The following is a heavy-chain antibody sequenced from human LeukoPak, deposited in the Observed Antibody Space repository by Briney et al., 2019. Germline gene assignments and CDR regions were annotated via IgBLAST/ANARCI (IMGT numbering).Heavy chain of an antibody. V-gene: IGHV3-30*03. J-gene: IGHJ4*02. CDR1: GFTFSSYG. D-gene: IGHD4-17*01. CDR3: ALTKTTVTTDFDY. CDR2: ISYDGSNK. Sequence: GRSLRLSCAASGFTFSSYGMHWVRQAPGKGLEWVAVISYDGSNKYYADSVKGRFTISRDNSKNTLYLQMNSLRAEDTAVYYCALTKTTVTTDFDYWGQGTLVTVSS.